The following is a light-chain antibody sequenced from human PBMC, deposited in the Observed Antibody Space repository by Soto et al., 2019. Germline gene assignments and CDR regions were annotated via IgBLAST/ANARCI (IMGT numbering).Light chain of an antibody. CDR2: DDT. Sequence: SYELTQPPSVSVAPGQSASISYGGINIGTKSVHWYQQEPGQAPVLVAFDDTDRPSGISERFSGSNSGNTATLTISRVAAGDEADYYCQVWDSSRDQVIFGGGTKLTVL. CDR1: NIGTKS. V-gene: IGLV3-21*02. J-gene: IGLJ2*01. CDR3: QVWDSSRDQVI.